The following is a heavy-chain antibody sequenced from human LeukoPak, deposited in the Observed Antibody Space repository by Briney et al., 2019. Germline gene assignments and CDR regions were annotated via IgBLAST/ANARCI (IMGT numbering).Heavy chain of an antibody. J-gene: IGHJ4*02. V-gene: IGHV3-9*01. CDR2: ISWNSGSI. Sequence: PGGSLRLSCAASGFTFDDYAMHWVRQAPGKGLEWVSGISWNSGSIGYADSVKGRFTISRDNAKNSLYLQMNSLRAEDTAVYYCARVTGGFYGYLDYWGQGTLVTVSS. D-gene: IGHD2/OR15-2a*01. CDR1: GFTFDDYA. CDR3: ARVTGGFYGYLDY.